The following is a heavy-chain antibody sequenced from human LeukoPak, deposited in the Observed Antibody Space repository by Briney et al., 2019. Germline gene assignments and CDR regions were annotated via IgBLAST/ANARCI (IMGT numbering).Heavy chain of an antibody. V-gene: IGHV3-74*01. D-gene: IGHD3-3*01. Sequence: GGSLRLSCAASGFTFSHHWMSWVRQAPGKGLVWVSHMSSDVSSTNYADSVKGRFTISRDNARNALYLQMYSLRAEDTAVYYCARGIDEWLYLNYWGQGALVTVSS. J-gene: IGHJ4*02. CDR3: ARGIDEWLYLNY. CDR1: GFTFSHHW. CDR2: MSSDVSST.